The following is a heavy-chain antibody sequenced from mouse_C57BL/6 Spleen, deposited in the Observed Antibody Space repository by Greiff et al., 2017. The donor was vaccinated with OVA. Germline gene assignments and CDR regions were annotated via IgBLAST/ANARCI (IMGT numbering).Heavy chain of an antibody. CDR1: GFTFSDYY. J-gene: IGHJ2*01. V-gene: IGHV5-16*01. CDR2: INYDGSST. Sequence: EVNLVESEGGLVQPGSSMKLSCTASGFTFSDYYMAWVRQVPEKGLEWVANINYDGSSTYYLDSLKSRFIISRDNAKNILYLQMSSLKSEDTATYYCARDPGEYFDYWGQGTTLTVSS. CDR3: ARDPGEYFDY.